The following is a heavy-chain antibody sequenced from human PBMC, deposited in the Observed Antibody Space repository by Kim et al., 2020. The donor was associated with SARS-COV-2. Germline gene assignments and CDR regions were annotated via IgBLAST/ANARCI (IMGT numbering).Heavy chain of an antibody. J-gene: IGHJ6*02. V-gene: IGHV5-10-1*01. CDR2: IDPSDSYT. D-gene: IGHD3-10*01. CDR3: ARHALSITMVRGVIYYYYYGMDV. Sequence: GESLKISCKGSGYSFTSYWISWVRQMPGKGLEWMGRIDPSDSYTNYSPSFQGHVTISADKSISTAYLQWSSLKASDTAMYYCARHALSITMVRGVIYYYYYGMDVWGQGTTVTVSS. CDR1: GYSFTSYW.